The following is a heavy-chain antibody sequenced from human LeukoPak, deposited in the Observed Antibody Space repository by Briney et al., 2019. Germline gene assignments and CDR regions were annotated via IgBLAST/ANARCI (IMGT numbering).Heavy chain of an antibody. CDR3: ACLYQWQVSYYSHGMDV. Sequence: GASVKVSCKASGYTFTSYAMNWVRQAPGQGLEWVGRINPNSGGTNFAQRFQGRVTLTRDTSITTAYMELNSLRSDDTAIYYCACLYQWQVSYYSHGMDVWGQGTTVTVSS. V-gene: IGHV1-2*06. CDR2: INPNSGGT. J-gene: IGHJ6*02. CDR1: GYTFTSYA. D-gene: IGHD6-19*01.